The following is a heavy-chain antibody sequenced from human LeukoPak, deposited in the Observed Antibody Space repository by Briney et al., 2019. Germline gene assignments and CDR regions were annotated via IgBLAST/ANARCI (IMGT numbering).Heavy chain of an antibody. V-gene: IGHV1-2*02. CDR1: GYTLTELS. CDR3: ARGQQWLEAFDY. CDR2: INPNSGVT. Sequence: ASVKVSCKVSGYTLTELSMRWVRQAPGQGLEWMGWINPNSGVTHYPQKFQGRVTMTRDTSIRTAYVEVSSLRSDDTAVYYCARGQQWLEAFDYWGLGTLATVSS. J-gene: IGHJ4*02. D-gene: IGHD6-19*01.